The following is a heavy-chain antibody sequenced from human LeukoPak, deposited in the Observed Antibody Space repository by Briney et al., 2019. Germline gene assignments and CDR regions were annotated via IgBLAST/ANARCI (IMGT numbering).Heavy chain of an antibody. Sequence: ASVKVSCKASGYTFTGYYMHWVQQAPGQGLEWMGRINPNSGGTNYAQKFQGRVTMTRDTSISTAYMELSRLRSDDTAVYYCARVLLTGYYMDAFDIWGQGTMVTVSS. CDR1: GYTFTGYY. CDR2: INPNSGGT. V-gene: IGHV1-2*06. J-gene: IGHJ3*02. CDR3: ARVLLTGYYMDAFDI. D-gene: IGHD3-9*01.